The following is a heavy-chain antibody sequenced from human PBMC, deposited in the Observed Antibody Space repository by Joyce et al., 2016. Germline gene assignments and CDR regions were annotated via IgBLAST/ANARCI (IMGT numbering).Heavy chain of an antibody. Sequence: QVQLQESGPGLVKPSGTLSLTCAVSGGSISSAHWWSWVRQSPGKGLEWIGEIYLCGSTSYNPSLKSRVTISVDKSKNQLSLKMNSVTAADTAVYYCARNGAYSQDSWGQGTLVTVSS. CDR3: ARNGAYSQDS. D-gene: IGHD5-12*01. J-gene: IGHJ5*01. CDR1: GGSISSAHW. CDR2: IYLCGST. V-gene: IGHV4-4*02.